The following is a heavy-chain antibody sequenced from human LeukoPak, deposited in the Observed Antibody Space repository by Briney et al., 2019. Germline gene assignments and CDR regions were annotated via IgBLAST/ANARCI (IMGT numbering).Heavy chain of an antibody. Sequence: ASVKVSCKASGYTFTSCAMNWVRQAPGQRLEWLGWINTGNGDTRYSQTFQGRVTITSDTSASTAYMELSSLRSEDTAVYYCARDLGSGSLHYWGQGTLVTVSS. V-gene: IGHV1-3*04. J-gene: IGHJ4*02. CDR1: GYTFTSCA. D-gene: IGHD1-26*01. CDR2: INTGNGDT. CDR3: ARDLGSGSLHY.